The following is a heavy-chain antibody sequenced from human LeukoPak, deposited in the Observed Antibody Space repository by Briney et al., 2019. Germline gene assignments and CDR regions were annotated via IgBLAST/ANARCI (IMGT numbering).Heavy chain of an antibody. Sequence: SETLSLTCTASGGSISSNSHYWGWIRQTPGEGLEWIGSIFYSGTTYYNPSLKSRVTISIDTSKNQFSLKLSSVTAADTAVYYCAKGPGAHSSGWYPRFDYWGQGTLVTVSS. D-gene: IGHD6-19*01. CDR2: IFYSGTT. J-gene: IGHJ4*02. CDR1: GGSISSNSHY. V-gene: IGHV4-39*01. CDR3: AKGPGAHSSGWYPRFDY.